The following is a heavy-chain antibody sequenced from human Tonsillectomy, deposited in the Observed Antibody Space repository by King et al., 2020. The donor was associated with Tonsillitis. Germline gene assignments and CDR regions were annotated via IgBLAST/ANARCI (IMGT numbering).Heavy chain of an antibody. V-gene: IGHV3-48*01. D-gene: IGHD3-16*01. CDR2: ISSSSSTI. Sequence: VQLVESGGGLVQPGGSLRLSCAASGFTFSSYSMNWVRQAPGKGLEWVSYISSSSSTIYYADSVKGRFTISRDNAKNSLYLQMNSLRAEETAVYYCARDRLLIPTYYMDVWGKGTTVTVSS. CDR1: GFTFSSYS. J-gene: IGHJ6*03. CDR3: ARDRLLIPTYYMDV.